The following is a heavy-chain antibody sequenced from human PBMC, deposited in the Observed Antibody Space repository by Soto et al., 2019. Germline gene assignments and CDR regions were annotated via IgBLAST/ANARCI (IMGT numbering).Heavy chain of an antibody. V-gene: IGHV1-46*01. D-gene: IGHD1-26*01. CDR2: INPGYPAGRST. CDR1: GYTLTTVF. J-gene: IGHJ6*02. CDR3: AREAIVAGATTGMDV. Sequence: VKVSFKASGYTLTTVFMHWVGHAPVQGLEWMGVINPGYPAGRSTTYAQKFQGRVTMTTDTSTSTVYMELSRLRSDDTAVYYCAREAIVAGATTGMDVWGQGTTVTVSS.